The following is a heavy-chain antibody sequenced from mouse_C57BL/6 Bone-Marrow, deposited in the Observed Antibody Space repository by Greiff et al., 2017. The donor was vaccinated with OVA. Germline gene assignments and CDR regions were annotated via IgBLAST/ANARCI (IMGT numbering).Heavy chain of an antibody. CDR2: IDPENGDT. Sequence: VQLQQSGAELVRPGASVKLSCTASGYNFKDDYMHWVKQRPEQGLEWIGWIDPENGDTEYASKFKGKATLTVDTSSNTAYLRLSSLTAEDTAVYDGTGYSNYRYGYWVGYWGQGTSVTVSS. CDR3: TGYSNYRYGYWVGY. V-gene: IGHV14-4*01. J-gene: IGHJ4*01. D-gene: IGHD2-5*01. CDR1: GYNFKDDY.